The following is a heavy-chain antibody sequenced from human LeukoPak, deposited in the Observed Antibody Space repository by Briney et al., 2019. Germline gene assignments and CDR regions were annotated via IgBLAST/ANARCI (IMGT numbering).Heavy chain of an antibody. V-gene: IGHV4-39*01. Sequence: SETLSLTCTVSGGSISSSSYYWGWIRQPPGKGLEWIGSIYYSGSTYYNPSLKSRVTISVDTSKNQFSLKLSSVTAADTAVYYCARHHYDFWSGYHRYFDYWGQGTLVTVSS. J-gene: IGHJ4*02. CDR1: GGSISSSSYY. CDR2: IYYSGST. CDR3: ARHHYDFWSGYHRYFDY. D-gene: IGHD3-3*01.